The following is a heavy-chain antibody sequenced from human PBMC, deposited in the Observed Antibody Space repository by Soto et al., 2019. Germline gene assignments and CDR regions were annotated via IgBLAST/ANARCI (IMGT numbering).Heavy chain of an antibody. CDR3: ASVSAAQYYYGMDA. CDR1: EFTFSTYW. V-gene: IGHV3-74*01. D-gene: IGHD4-4*01. CDR2: IDTTGSTT. J-gene: IGHJ6*02. Sequence: EVQLVESGGGLVQPGGSLRLSCAASEFTFSTYWMHWVRQAPGKGLEWVARIDTTGSTTTYAGSVQGRFTISRDNGKNTLYLQMHSVRDEDTAVYYCASVSAAQYYYGMDAWGQGTTVTVSS.